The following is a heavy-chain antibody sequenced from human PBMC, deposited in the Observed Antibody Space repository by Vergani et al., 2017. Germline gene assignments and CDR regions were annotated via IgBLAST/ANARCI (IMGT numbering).Heavy chain of an antibody. J-gene: IGHJ4*02. CDR1: GFTFSTYA. D-gene: IGHD1-26*01. V-gene: IGHV3-23*04. CDR3: VNDAGSYENFFDS. CDR2: LTGGGGST. Sequence: EVQLVESGGGLVKRGGSLRLSCAASGFTFSTYAMHWVRQAPGKGLEWVSALTGGGGSTYYADSFKGRFIISSDNSRDTLYLQMNSLRPEDTATYYCVNDAGSYENFFDSWGQGTLVTVSS.